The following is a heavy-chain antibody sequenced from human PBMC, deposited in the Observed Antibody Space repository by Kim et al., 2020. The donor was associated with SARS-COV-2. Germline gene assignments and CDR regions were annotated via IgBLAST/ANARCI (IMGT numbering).Heavy chain of an antibody. V-gene: IGHV3-7*03. J-gene: IGHJ4*02. Sequence: GGSLRLSCAASGFTLSTSWINWVRQAPGKGLEWVAIINEDGSDKNYVDSVRGRFTVSRDNAKNSVYLQMNSLRVDDTAVYYCARGGLWGGDCWGQGTLVIVS. CDR1: GFTLSTSW. CDR2: INEDGSDK. D-gene: IGHD3-16*01. CDR3: ARGGLWGGDC.